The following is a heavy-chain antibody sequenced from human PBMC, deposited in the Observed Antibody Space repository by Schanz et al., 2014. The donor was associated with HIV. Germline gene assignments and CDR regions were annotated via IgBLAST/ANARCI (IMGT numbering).Heavy chain of an antibody. CDR3: ARDLVDSSTWYDAVDI. D-gene: IGHD6-13*01. J-gene: IGHJ3*02. CDR2: INPNSGGT. CDR1: GYTFTAYY. V-gene: IGHV1-2*02. Sequence: QVQLVQSGAEVKKPGASVKVSCKASGYTFTAYYIHWVRQAPGQGLEWMGWINPNSGGTNSAQKFQGRVTMSMDTSISTAYMEVRSLRSDDTALYFCARDLVDSSTWYDAVDIWGQGTKVTVSS.